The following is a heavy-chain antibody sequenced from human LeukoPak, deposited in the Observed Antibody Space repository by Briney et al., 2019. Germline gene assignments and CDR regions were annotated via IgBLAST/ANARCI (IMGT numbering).Heavy chain of an antibody. V-gene: IGHV3-23*01. CDR3: AKDSGVGATN. D-gene: IGHD1-26*01. CDR1: GFTFSSYA. CDR2: ISGGGST. J-gene: IGHJ4*02. Sequence: GGSLRLSCAASGFTFSSYAMSWVRQAPGKGLEWVSAISGGGSTYYADPVKGRFTISRDNSKNTLYLQMNSLRAEDTAVYYCAKDSGVGATNWGQGTLVTVSS.